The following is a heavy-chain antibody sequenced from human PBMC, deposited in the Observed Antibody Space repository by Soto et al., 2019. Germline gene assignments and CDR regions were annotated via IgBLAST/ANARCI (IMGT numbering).Heavy chain of an antibody. Sequence: GGSLRLSCAASGFTFSSYGMHWVRQAPGKGLEWVAVISYDGSNKYYADSVKGRFTISRDNSKNTLYLQMNSLGAEDTAVYYCAKLRDGYNSLDFDYWGQGTLVTVSS. CDR3: AKLRDGYNSLDFDY. CDR2: ISYDGSNK. D-gene: IGHD5-12*01. J-gene: IGHJ4*02. CDR1: GFTFSSYG. V-gene: IGHV3-30*18.